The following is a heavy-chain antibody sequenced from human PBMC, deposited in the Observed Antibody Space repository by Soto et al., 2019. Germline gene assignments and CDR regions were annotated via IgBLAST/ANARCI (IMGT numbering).Heavy chain of an antibody. V-gene: IGHV4-34*01. D-gene: IGHD3-10*01. J-gene: IGHJ4*02. CDR2: INHSGST. CDR3: ARGGWFGELFKSFDY. CDR1: GGSFSGYY. Sequence: SETLSLTCAVYGGSFSGYYWSWIRQPPGKGLEWIGEINHSGSTNYNPSLKSRVTISVDTSKNQFSLKLSSVTAADTAVYYCARGGWFGELFKSFDYWGQGTLVTVSS.